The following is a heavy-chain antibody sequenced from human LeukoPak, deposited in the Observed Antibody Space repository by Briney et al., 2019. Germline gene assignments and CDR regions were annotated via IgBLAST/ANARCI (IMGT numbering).Heavy chain of an antibody. CDR3: ARVALADPYYDFWSGYQYLDY. V-gene: IGHV1-69*13. Sequence: SVKVSCKASGGTFSSYAISWVRQAPGQALEWMGGIIPIFGTANYAQKFQGRVTITADESTSTAYMELSSLRSEDTAVYYCARVALADPYYDFWSGYQYLDYWGQGTLVTVSS. CDR1: GGTFSSYA. CDR2: IIPIFGTA. D-gene: IGHD3-3*01. J-gene: IGHJ4*02.